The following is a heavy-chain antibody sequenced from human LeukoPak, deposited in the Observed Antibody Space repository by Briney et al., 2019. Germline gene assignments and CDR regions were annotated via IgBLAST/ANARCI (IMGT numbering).Heavy chain of an antibody. Sequence: GRSLRLSCAASGFTFSSYAMHWVRQAPGKGLEWVAVISYDGSNKYYADSVKGRFTISRDNSKNTLYLQTNSLRAEDTAVYYCARDRAIMTTVVSYDYWGQGTLVTVSS. CDR1: GFTFSSYA. CDR2: ISYDGSNK. D-gene: IGHD4-23*01. J-gene: IGHJ4*02. V-gene: IGHV3-30-3*01. CDR3: ARDRAIMTTVVSYDY.